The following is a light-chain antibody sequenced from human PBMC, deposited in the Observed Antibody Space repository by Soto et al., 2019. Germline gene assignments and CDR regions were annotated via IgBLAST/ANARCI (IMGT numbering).Light chain of an antibody. CDR2: GAS. Sequence: EIVMTQSPATLSVSPGERATLPCRASQSVSSNLAWYQQKPGQAPRLLIYGASTRATGIPARFSGSGSGTDFTLTISSLEPEDFAVYYCQQRINWPPTFGQGTKVDIK. CDR1: QSVSSN. J-gene: IGKJ1*01. V-gene: IGKV3-15*01. CDR3: QQRINWPPT.